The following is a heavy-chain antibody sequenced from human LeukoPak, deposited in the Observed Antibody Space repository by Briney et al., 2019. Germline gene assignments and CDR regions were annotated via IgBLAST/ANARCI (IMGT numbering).Heavy chain of an antibody. V-gene: IGHV4-31*03. CDR1: GGSISSGGYY. J-gene: IGHJ5*02. D-gene: IGHD2-2*02. CDR3: ARAGCSSTSCYSEVGT. Sequence: SETLSLTCTVSGGSISSGGYYWSWIRQHPGKGLEWIGYIYYSGSTYYNPSLKSRVTISVDTSKNQLSLKLSSVTAADTAVYYCARAGCSSTSCYSEVGTWGQGTLVTVSS. CDR2: IYYSGST.